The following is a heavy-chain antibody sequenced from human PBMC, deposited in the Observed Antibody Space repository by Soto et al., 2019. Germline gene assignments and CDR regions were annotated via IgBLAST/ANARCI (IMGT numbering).Heavy chain of an antibody. CDR1: GFTFRNYG. D-gene: IGHD3-22*01. CDR2: IGIGSSTK. Sequence: PGVSLRLSCAASGFTFRNYGMNWVSQAPGKGLEWVSYIGIGSSTKYYADSVKGRFTISRDNAKNSLYLQMNSLRAEDTAVYYWARDQLYYNDISGRPLNAFDVWGQGTMVTVSS. CDR3: ARDQLYYNDISGRPLNAFDV. V-gene: IGHV3-48*01. J-gene: IGHJ3*01.